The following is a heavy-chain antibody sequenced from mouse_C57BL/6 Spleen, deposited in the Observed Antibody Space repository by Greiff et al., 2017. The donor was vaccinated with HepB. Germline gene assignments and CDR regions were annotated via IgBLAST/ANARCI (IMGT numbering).Heavy chain of an antibody. V-gene: IGHV5-4*03. Sequence: EVMLVESGGGLVQPGGSLKLSCAASGFPFSSYAMSWVRQTPEKRLEWVATISDGGSYTYYPDNVKGRFTISRDNAKNNLYLQMSHLKSEDTAMYYCARNYYGSSHYAMDYWGQGTSVTVSS. CDR3: ARNYYGSSHYAMDY. J-gene: IGHJ4*01. D-gene: IGHD1-1*01. CDR1: GFPFSSYA. CDR2: ISDGGSYT.